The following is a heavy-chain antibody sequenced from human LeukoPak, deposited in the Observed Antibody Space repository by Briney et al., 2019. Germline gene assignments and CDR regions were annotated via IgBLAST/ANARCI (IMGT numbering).Heavy chain of an antibody. D-gene: IGHD4-17*01. CDR2: IYYSGST. CDR3: ARGYVTTTAPFDY. CDR1: GGSISSSSYY. J-gene: IGHJ4*02. V-gene: IGHV4-39*01. Sequence: SETLSLTCTVSGGSISSSSYYWGWIRQPPGKGLEWIGSIYYSGSTYYNPSLKSRVTISVDTSKNQFSLKLSSVTAADTAVYYCARGYVTTTAPFDYWGQGTLVTVSS.